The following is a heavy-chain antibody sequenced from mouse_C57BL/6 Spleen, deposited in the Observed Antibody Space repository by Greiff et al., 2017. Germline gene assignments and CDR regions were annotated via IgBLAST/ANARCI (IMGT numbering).Heavy chain of an antibody. CDR2: ISYDGSN. D-gene: IGHD1-1*01. J-gene: IGHJ2*01. Sequence: EVKLQESGPGLVKPSQSLSLTCSVTGYSITSGYYWNWLRQFPGNKLEWMGYISYDGSNNYNPSLKNRISITRDTSKNQFFLKLNSVTTEDTATYYWAREGISNYYGSSYENYWGQGTTLTVSS. V-gene: IGHV3-6*01. CDR3: AREGISNYYGSSYENY. CDR1: GYSITSGYY.